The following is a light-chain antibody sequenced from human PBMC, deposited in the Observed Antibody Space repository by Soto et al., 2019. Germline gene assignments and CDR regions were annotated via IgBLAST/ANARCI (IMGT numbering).Light chain of an antibody. CDR3: SSYTGTSTLV. J-gene: IGLJ2*01. V-gene: IGLV2-18*02. CDR1: SSDVGSYNR. CDR2: EVS. Sequence: QSVLTQPPSVSGSPGQSVTISCTGTSSDVGSYNRVSWYQQPPGTAPKLMIYEVSNRPSGVPDRFSGSKSGNTASLTISGLQAEDEADYYCSSYTGTSTLVFGGGTKVTVL.